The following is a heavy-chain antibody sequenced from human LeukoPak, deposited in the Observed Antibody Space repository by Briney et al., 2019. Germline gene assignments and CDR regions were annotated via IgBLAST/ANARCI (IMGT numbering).Heavy chain of an antibody. J-gene: IGHJ6*03. Sequence: GASVKVSCKASGGTFSSYAISWVRQAPGQGLEWMGGIIPIFGTANYAQKFQGRVTMTRDTSTSTVYMELSSLRSEDTAVYYCARALGDYYYYYMDVWGKGTTVTISS. CDR3: ARALGDYYYYYMDV. CDR1: GGTFSSYA. CDR2: IIPIFGTA. D-gene: IGHD7-27*01. V-gene: IGHV1-69*05.